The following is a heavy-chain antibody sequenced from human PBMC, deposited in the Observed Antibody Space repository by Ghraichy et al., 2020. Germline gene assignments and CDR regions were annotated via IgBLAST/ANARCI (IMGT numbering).Heavy chain of an antibody. J-gene: IGHJ3*02. V-gene: IGHV6-1*01. CDR3: ARGWYRNAFDI. CDR2: TYYKSKWYK. D-gene: IGHD6-13*01. Sequence: SQTLSLTCAISGDSVSGATGAWNWIRQSPTRGLEWLGRTYYKSKWYKEYAVSVKSRMTLNIDTSKNQFSLQLTSVIPEDTALYYCARGWYRNAFDIWGQG. CDR1: GDSVSGATGA.